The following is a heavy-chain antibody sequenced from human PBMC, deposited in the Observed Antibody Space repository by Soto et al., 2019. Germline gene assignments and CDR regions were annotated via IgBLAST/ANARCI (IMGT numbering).Heavy chain of an antibody. CDR2: ISYDRSNK. CDR1: GFTFSSYA. CDR3: ARVRDSSGYYAFDI. V-gene: IGHV3-30-3*01. J-gene: IGHJ3*02. D-gene: IGHD3-22*01. Sequence: QVQLVESGGGVVQPGRSLRLSCAASGFTFSSYAMHWVRQAPGKGLEWVAVISYDRSNKYYADSVKGRFTISRDNSKNTLYLQMNSLRAEDTAVYYCARVRDSSGYYAFDIWGQGTMVTVSS.